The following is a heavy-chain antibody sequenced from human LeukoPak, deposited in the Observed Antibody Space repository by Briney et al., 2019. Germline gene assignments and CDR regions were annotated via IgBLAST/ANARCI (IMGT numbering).Heavy chain of an antibody. Sequence: GGSLRLSCAASGFTFSDYYMSWIRQAPGKGMEWVSYISSSGSTIYYADSVKGRFTISRDNAKNSLYLQMNSLRAEDTAVYYCARVAWYYDILTGYYSHPPDYWGQGTLVTVSS. D-gene: IGHD3-9*01. J-gene: IGHJ4*02. V-gene: IGHV3-11*01. CDR1: GFTFSDYY. CDR3: ARVAWYYDILTGYYSHPPDY. CDR2: ISSSGSTI.